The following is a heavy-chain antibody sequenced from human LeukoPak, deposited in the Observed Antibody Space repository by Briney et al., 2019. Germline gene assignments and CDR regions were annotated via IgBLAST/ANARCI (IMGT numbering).Heavy chain of an antibody. CDR3: ARVVATMDYYYYMDV. Sequence: PGGSLRLSCAASGFIYDDYDMSWVRQAPGKGLEWVSGINWNGDSTGYVDSVKGRFTISRDNVKNSLYLQVNSLRAEDTALYYCARVVATMDYYYYMDVWGKGTTVTVSS. J-gene: IGHJ6*03. D-gene: IGHD5-12*01. CDR1: GFIYDDYD. V-gene: IGHV3-20*04. CDR2: INWNGDST.